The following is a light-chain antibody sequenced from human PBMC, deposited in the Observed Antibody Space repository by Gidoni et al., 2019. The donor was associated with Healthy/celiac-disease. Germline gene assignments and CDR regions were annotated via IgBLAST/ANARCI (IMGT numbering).Light chain of an antibody. V-gene: IGLV2-14*01. Sequence: QSALTQPASVAGSPGQSITISCTGTSSDVGGYNYVSWYQQHPGKAPKLMIYEVRNRPSGVSNRFSGSKSGNTASLTISVLQAEDEADYYCSSYTSSSTRVFGGGTKLTVL. J-gene: IGLJ3*02. CDR1: SSDVGGYNY. CDR3: SSYTSSSTRV. CDR2: EVR.